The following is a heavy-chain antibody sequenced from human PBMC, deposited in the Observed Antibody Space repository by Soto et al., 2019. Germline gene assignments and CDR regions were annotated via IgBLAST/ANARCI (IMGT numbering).Heavy chain of an antibody. D-gene: IGHD5-12*01. CDR3: ARGLIYLGGYDILSVYYYYYGMDV. J-gene: IGHJ6*02. CDR2: INHSGGT. V-gene: IGHV4-34*01. Sequence: PSETLSLTCAVYGGSFSGYYWSWIRQPPGKGLEWIGEINHSGGTNYNPSLKSRVTISVDTSKNQFSLKLSSVTAADTAVYYCARGLIYLGGYDILSVYYYYYGMDVWGQGTTVTVSS. CDR1: GGSFSGYY.